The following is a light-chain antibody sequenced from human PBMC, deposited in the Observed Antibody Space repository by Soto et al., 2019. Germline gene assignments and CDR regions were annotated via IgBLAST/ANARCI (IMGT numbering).Light chain of an antibody. CDR3: QSYDSSLSGSV. Sequence: QSVLTQPPSVSGAPGQRDTISCTGSSSNIGAGYDVHWYQQLPGTAPKLLIYGNSNRPSGVPDRFSGSKSGTSASLAITGLQAEDEADDYCQSYDSSLSGSVFGGGTKLTVL. J-gene: IGLJ3*02. CDR1: SSNIGAGYD. V-gene: IGLV1-40*01. CDR2: GNS.